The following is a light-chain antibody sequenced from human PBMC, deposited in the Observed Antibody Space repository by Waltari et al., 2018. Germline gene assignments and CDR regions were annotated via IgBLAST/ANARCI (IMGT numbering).Light chain of an antibody. V-gene: IGLV2-14*03. J-gene: IGLJ3*02. CDR3: TSQALDGVVL. Sequence: QSALTQPASVSGSPGQSITTSCTGIRSAIDLSDFVPLYQHPPVKAPRVIIYDVTNPASGISHRFSASKSANTASLTISGLQPEDEGDYYCTSQALDGVVLFGGGTQVTV. CDR1: RSAIDLSDF. CDR2: DVT.